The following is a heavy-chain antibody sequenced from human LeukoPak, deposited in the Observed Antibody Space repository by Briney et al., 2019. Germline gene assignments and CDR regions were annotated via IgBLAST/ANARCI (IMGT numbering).Heavy chain of an antibody. CDR1: GGSCDDYY. Sequence: TSETLSPTCAVHGGSCDDYYCSWIRQPPGKGLEWIGEIHPHGIFYYNSSLTSRVTISIDTSKTQFSLGLTSVTAADTAFYYCARGRDRSKAGDLWGQGSLVIVSS. CDR2: IHPHGIF. J-gene: IGHJ5*02. CDR3: ARGRDRSKAGDL. V-gene: IGHV4-34*01. D-gene: IGHD5-24*01.